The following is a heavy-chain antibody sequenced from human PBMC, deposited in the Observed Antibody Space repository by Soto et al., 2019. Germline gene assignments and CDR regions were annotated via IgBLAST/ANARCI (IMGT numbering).Heavy chain of an antibody. CDR1: GYTFTSYG. CDR3: ARDPFQYSSGWYESRTLDY. J-gene: IGHJ4*02. D-gene: IGHD6-19*01. Sequence: ASVKVSCKASGYTFTSYGISWVRQGPGQGLEWMGWISAYNGNTNYAQKLQGRVTMTTDTSTSTAYMELRSLRSDDTAVYYCARDPFQYSSGWYESRTLDYWGQGTLVTVSS. CDR2: ISAYNGNT. V-gene: IGHV1-18*01.